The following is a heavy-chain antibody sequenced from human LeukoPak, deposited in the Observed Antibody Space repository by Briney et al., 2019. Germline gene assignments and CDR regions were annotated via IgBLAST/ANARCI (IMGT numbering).Heavy chain of an antibody. V-gene: IGHV1-8*01. CDR1: GYTFTSYD. J-gene: IGHJ3*02. Sequence: ASXXVSCKASGYTFTSYDINWVRQATGQGREWMGWMNPNSGNTGYAQKFQGRVTMTRNNSISTAYMELSSLRSEDTAVYYCARSKWLEAFDIWGQGTMVTVSS. CDR2: MNPNSGNT. CDR3: ARSKWLEAFDI. D-gene: IGHD5-12*01.